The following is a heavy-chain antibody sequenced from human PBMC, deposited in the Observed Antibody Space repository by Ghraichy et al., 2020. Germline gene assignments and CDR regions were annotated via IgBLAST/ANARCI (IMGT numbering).Heavy chain of an antibody. J-gene: IGHJ3*02. CDR3: ARDHAHHAFDI. V-gene: IGHV4-59*01. CDR1: GGSISSYY. CDR2: IYYSGST. Sequence: SETLSLTCTVSGGSISSYYWSWIRQPPGKGLEWIGYIYYSGSTNYNPSLKSRVTISVDTSKNQFSLKLSSVTAADTAVYYCARDHAHHAFDIWGQGTMVTVSS.